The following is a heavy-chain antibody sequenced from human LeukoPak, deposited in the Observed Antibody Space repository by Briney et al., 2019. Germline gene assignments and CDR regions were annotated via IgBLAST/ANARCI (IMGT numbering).Heavy chain of an antibody. CDR2: MNPNSGNT. Sequence: ASVKVSCKASGYTFTSYDINWVRQATGQGLEWMGWMNPNSGNTGYAQKFQGRVTMTRNTSISTAYMELSSLRSEDTAVYYCARDRSLGLWDAFDIWGQGTMVTVSS. V-gene: IGHV1-8*01. D-gene: IGHD1-26*01. CDR3: ARDRSLGLWDAFDI. J-gene: IGHJ3*02. CDR1: GYTFTSYD.